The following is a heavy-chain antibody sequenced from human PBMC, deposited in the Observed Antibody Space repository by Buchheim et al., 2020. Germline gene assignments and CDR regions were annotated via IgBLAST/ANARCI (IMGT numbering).Heavy chain of an antibody. D-gene: IGHD1-1*01. V-gene: IGHV3-74*01. CDR1: GFTFRNDW. CDR2: ISGDGGFS. CDR3: ARDAAGTTPLDY. J-gene: IGHJ4*02. Sequence: EVQLVESGGGLVQPGGSLRLSCAASGFTFRNDWMHWVRQAPGKGLVWVSLISGDGGFSTYADSVKGRFTIPRDNAKNTVYLQMNSLRAEDTAVYFCARDAAGTTPLDYWGQGTL.